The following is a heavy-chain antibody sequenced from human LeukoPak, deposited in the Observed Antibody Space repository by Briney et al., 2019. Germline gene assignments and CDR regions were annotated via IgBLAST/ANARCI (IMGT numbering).Heavy chain of an antibody. Sequence: GSSVKVSCKASGGTFISYAISWVRQAPGQGLEWMGGIIPIFGTANYAQKFQGRVTITADESTSTAYMELSSLRSEDTAVYYCARPASGYYSNDAFDIWGQGTMVTVSS. CDR3: ARPASGYYSNDAFDI. CDR2: IIPIFGTA. V-gene: IGHV1-69*01. J-gene: IGHJ3*02. CDR1: GGTFISYA. D-gene: IGHD3-22*01.